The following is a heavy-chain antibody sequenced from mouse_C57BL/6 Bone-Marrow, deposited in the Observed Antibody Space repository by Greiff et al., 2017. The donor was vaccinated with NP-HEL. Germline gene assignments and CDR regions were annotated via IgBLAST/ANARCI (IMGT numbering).Heavy chain of an antibody. V-gene: IGHV1-55*01. J-gene: IGHJ2*01. CDR3: ARSLITTVGDDY. D-gene: IGHD1-1*01. CDR1: GYTFTSYW. CDR2: IYPGSGST. Sequence: VQLQQPGAELVKPGASVKMSCKASGYTFTSYWITWVKQRPGQGLEWIGDIYPGSGSTNYNEKFKSKATLTVDTSSSTAYMQLSSLTSEDTAVYYCARSLITTVGDDYGGKGTTLTVYS.